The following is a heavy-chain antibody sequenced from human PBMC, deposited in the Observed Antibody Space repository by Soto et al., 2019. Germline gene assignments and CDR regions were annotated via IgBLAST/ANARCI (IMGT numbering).Heavy chain of an antibody. V-gene: IGHV3-30-3*01. Sequence: QVQLVESGGGVVQPGRSLRLSCAASGFTFSSYAIHWVRQAPGKGLEWVAVISYDGSNKYYTDSVKGRFTISRDNSKNPLYLQMNSLRAEDTAVYYCARPLWRDDYNWGYFDLWGRGTLVTVSS. J-gene: IGHJ2*01. CDR2: ISYDGSNK. D-gene: IGHD4-4*01. CDR3: ARPLWRDDYNWGYFDL. CDR1: GFTFSSYA.